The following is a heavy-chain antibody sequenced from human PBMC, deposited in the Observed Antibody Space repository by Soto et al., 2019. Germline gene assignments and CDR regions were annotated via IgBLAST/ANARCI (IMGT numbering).Heavy chain of an antibody. V-gene: IGHV1-69*13. CDR1: GGTFSSYA. Sequence: SVKVSCKASGGTFSSYAISWVRQAPGQGLEWMGGIIPIFGTANYAQKFQGRVTITADESTSTAYMELSSLRSEDTAVYYCARGAEFQETPYYFDYWGQGTLVTVSS. CDR2: IIPIFGTA. CDR3: ARGAEFQETPYYFDY. J-gene: IGHJ4*02. D-gene: IGHD2-15*01.